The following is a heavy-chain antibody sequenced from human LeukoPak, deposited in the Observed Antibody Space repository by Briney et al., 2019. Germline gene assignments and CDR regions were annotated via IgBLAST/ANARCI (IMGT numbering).Heavy chain of an antibody. CDR1: GFTFSDYY. CDR2: ISSSGTTI. D-gene: IGHD1-26*01. V-gene: IGHV3-11*01. J-gene: IGHJ4*02. CDR3: ARDYRSTFDY. Sequence: MPGGSLRLSCAASGFTFSDYYMSWIRQAPGKGLEWVSYISSSGTTISYTDSVKGRFTISRDNAKNSPYLQMNSLRAEDTAVYYCARDYRSTFDYWGQGTLVTVSS.